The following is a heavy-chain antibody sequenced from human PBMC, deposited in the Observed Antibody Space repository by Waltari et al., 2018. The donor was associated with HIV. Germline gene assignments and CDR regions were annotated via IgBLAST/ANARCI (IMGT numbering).Heavy chain of an antibody. CDR2: IYYTGRA. Sequence: QLQLQESGPGLVKPSETLSLTCTVSGGSVSSSSYFWGWIRQPPGKGLAGIGRIYYTGRANANPSLKSRVTISVDTSKNQFSLKVTSVTAADTAVYYCARHALRVGAAYWNFDLWGRGTLVTVSS. CDR1: GGSVSSSSYF. J-gene: IGHJ2*01. V-gene: IGHV4-39*01. D-gene: IGHD1-26*01. CDR3: ARHALRVGAAYWNFDL.